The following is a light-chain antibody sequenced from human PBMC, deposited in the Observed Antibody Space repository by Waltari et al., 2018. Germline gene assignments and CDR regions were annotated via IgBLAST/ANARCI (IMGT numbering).Light chain of an antibody. CDR3: QQYYNTPLT. CDR2: WAS. J-gene: IGKJ4*01. CDR1: QTFLYNSQNRNS. V-gene: IGKV4-1*01. Sequence: DIVMTQSPDSLAVSLGERATINCKSSQTFLYNSQNRNSIAWYQQKPGQPPKLFIYWASTRESGIPDRFNGRGSGTDFTLTISSLQAEDVAVYYCQQYYNTPLTFGGGTKVEIK.